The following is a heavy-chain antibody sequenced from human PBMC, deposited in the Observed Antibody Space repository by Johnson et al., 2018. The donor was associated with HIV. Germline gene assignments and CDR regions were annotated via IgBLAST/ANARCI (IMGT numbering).Heavy chain of an antibody. CDR2: IKQDGSEK. J-gene: IGHJ3*02. CDR3: ARVLAYCGGDCSPGAFDI. D-gene: IGHD2-21*02. Sequence: EQLVESGGGLVQPGGSLRLSCAASGLTFSSYWMSWVRQAPGKGLEWVANIKQDGSEKYYVDSVKGRFTISRDNAKNSLYLQMNSLRAEDTAVYYCARVLAYCGGDCSPGAFDIWGQGTMVTVSS. CDR1: GLTFSSYW. V-gene: IGHV3-7*02.